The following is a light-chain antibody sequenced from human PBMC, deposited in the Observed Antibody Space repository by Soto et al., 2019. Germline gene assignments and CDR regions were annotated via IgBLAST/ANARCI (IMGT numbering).Light chain of an antibody. CDR1: SSNIGGNS. J-gene: IGLJ1*01. CDR3: GSWDSSLSAYV. CDR2: DDN. V-gene: IGLV1-51*01. Sequence: QSVLTQPPSVSEAPGQKVTISCSGSSSNIGGNSVSWYQQLPGTAPKLLIYDDNKRPSGIPDRFSGSKSGTPATLGITGFQTGDEADYYCGSWDSSLSAYVFGTGTKV.